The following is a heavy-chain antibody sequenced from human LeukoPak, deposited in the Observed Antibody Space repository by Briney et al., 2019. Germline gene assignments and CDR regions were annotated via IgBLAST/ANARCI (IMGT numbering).Heavy chain of an antibody. V-gene: IGHV4-59*01. D-gene: IGHD3-9*01. CDR3: ARGGYDILTGYYTIDY. J-gene: IGHJ4*02. CDR1: GGSISSYY. Sequence: ASETPSLTCTVSGGSISSYYWSWIRQPPGKGLEWIGYIYYSGSTNYNPSLKSRVTISVDTSRNQFSLKLSSVTAADTAVYYCARGGYDILTGYYTIDYWGQGTLVTVSS. CDR2: IYYSGST.